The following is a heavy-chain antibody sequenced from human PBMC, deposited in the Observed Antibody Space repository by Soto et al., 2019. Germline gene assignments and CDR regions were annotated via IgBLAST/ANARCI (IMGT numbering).Heavy chain of an antibody. Sequence: GGSLRLSCEASGFTFRNYKMNWARQAPGKGLEWVAVISNDGTIKNFADSVKGRFTISRDNSKNTLYLQMNSLRAEDTAVYYCTRDLPRAMVDYWGQGTLVTVYS. CDR2: ISNDGTIK. J-gene: IGHJ4*02. V-gene: IGHV3-30*03. CDR1: GFTFRNYK. D-gene: IGHD5-18*01. CDR3: TRDLPRAMVDY.